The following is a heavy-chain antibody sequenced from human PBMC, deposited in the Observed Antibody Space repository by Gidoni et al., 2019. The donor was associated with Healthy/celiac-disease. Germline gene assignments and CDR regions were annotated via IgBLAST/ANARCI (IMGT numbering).Heavy chain of an antibody. CDR3: AKGTIAARAPTPDY. J-gene: IGHJ4*02. CDR1: GFTCSSYA. V-gene: IGHV3-23*01. CDR2: ISGSGGST. D-gene: IGHD6-6*01. Sequence: EVQLLESGGGLVQPGGSLRLACAAYGFTCSSYAMSWVRQAPGKGLEWVSAISGSGGSTYYADSVKGRFTISRDNSKNTLYLQMNSLRAEDTAVYYCAKGTIAARAPTPDYWGQGTLVTVSS.